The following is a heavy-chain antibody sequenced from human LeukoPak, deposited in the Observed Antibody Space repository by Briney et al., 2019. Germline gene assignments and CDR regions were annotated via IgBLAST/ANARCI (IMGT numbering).Heavy chain of an antibody. CDR2: INAGNGNT. V-gene: IGHV1-3*01. CDR3: ARSATIGWFGELLSLFDY. D-gene: IGHD3-10*01. CDR1: GYTFTSYA. J-gene: IGHJ4*02. Sequence: ASVKVSCKASGYTFTSYAMHWVRQAPGQRLEWMGWINAGNGNTKYSQKFQGRVTITRDTSASTAYMELSSLRSEDTAVYYCARSATIGWFGELLSLFDYWGQGTLVTVSS.